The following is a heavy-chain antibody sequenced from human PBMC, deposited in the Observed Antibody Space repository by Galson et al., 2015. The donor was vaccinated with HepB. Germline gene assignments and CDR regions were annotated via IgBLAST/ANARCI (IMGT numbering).Heavy chain of an antibody. CDR3: AREPSAGAT. D-gene: IGHD4/OR15-4a*01. J-gene: IGHJ4*02. V-gene: IGHV3-7*03. CDR2: INEDGSEA. CDR1: GFTFTRHC. Sequence: SLRLSCAASGFTFTRHCMSWVRQAPGQGLEWVANINEDGSEANYVDSVKGRFTITRDNAKNSLYLQMNNLRAEDTALYYCAREPSAGATWGQGTLVTVSS.